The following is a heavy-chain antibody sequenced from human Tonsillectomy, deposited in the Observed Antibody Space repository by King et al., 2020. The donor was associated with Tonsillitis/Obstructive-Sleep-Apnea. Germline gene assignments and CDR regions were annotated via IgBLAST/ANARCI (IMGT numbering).Heavy chain of an antibody. CDR1: ASTFTNYW. J-gene: IGHJ4*02. CDR2: SNLGDSDT. V-gene: IGHV5-51*03. Sequence: QLVQSGAEVKKPGESLKISCRGFASTFTNYWTGWVRQLPGKALEWWGFSNLGDSDTSYSPSFQGQVTISADNSISTAYLQWSSLKASDTAMYYCARGDDTSGYYYGSFDYWGQGTLVTVSS. D-gene: IGHD3-22*01. CDR3: ARGDDTSGYYYGSFDY.